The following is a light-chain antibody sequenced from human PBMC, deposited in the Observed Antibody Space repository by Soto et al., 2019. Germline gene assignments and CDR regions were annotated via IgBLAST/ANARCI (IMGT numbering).Light chain of an antibody. J-gene: IGLJ1*01. V-gene: IGLV2-23*03. CDR3: CSYAGSSTFV. CDR2: DGF. CDR1: SSDVGSYDL. Sequence: QSALTQPASVSGSRGKSITFSCAGSSSDVGSYDLVSWYQQHPGEAPKLIIYDGFKRPSGVSDRFSGSKSGYTASLTISGLQADDEADYYCCSYAGSSTFVFGTGTRSQS.